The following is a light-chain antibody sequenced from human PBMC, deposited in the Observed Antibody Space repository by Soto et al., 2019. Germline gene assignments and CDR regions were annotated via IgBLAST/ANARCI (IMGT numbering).Light chain of an antibody. CDR1: SGHSSYA. Sequence: QSVLTQSPSASASLGASVKLTCTLSSGHSSYAIAWHQQQPEKGPRYLMKLNSDGSHSKGDGIPDRFSGSSSGAERYLTISSLQSEEEADYYCQTWGTGGVFGGGTKVT. CDR3: QTWGTGGV. V-gene: IGLV4-69*01. J-gene: IGLJ2*01. CDR2: LNSDGSH.